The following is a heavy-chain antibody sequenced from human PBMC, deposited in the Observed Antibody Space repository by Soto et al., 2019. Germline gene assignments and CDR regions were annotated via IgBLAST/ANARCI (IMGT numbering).Heavy chain of an antibody. CDR1: GGTFSSYA. J-gene: IGHJ5*02. V-gene: IGHV1-69*13. Sequence: ASVKVSCKASGGTFSSYAISWVRQAPGQGLEWMGGIIPIFGTANYAQKFQGRVTITADESTSTAYMELSSLRSEDTAVYYCARDLAGTPHNWFDPWGQGTLVTVSS. D-gene: IGHD3-10*01. CDR2: IIPIFGTA. CDR3: ARDLAGTPHNWFDP.